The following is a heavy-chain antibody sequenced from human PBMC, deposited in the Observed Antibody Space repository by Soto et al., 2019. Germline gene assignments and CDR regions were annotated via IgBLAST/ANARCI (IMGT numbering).Heavy chain of an antibody. V-gene: IGHV3-64*04. CDR3: ARDGTYYEFWSGYSYYGMDV. D-gene: IGHD3-3*01. CDR2: ISSNGGST. CDR1: GFTFSSYA. Sequence: GGSLRLSCSASGFTFSSYAMHWVRQAPGKGLEYVSAISSNGGSTYYADSVKGRFTISRDNSKNTLYLQMNSLRAEDTAVYYCARDGTYYEFWSGYSYYGMDVWGQGTTVTVSS. J-gene: IGHJ6*02.